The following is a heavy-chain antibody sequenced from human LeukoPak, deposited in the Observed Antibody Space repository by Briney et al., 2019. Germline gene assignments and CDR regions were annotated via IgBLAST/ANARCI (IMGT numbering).Heavy chain of an antibody. V-gene: IGHV3-66*04. D-gene: IGHD3-22*01. Sequence: GGSLRPSCAASGFTVGSNYMSWVRQAPGKGLERVSIIYRGGSTNYADSVKGRFTISRDTSKNTLYLQMNSLRAEDTAVYYCARLSANSSAYFFDYWGQGTLVTVSS. CDR2: IYRGGST. J-gene: IGHJ4*02. CDR3: ARLSANSSAYFFDY. CDR1: GFTVGSNY.